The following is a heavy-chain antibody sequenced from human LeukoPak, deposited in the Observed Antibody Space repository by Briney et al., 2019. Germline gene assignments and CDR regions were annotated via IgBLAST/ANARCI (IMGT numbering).Heavy chain of an antibody. CDR3: ARGYYDSSGYYYSKTTALEPNFDY. D-gene: IGHD3-22*01. CDR1: GGTFSSYA. V-gene: IGHV1-69*13. Sequence: SVKVSCKASGGTFSSYAISWVRQAPGQGLEWMGGIIPIFGTANYAQKFQGRVTITADESTSTAYMELSSLRSEDTAVYYCARGYYDSSGYYYSKTTALEPNFDYWGQGILVTVSS. CDR2: IIPIFGTA. J-gene: IGHJ4*02.